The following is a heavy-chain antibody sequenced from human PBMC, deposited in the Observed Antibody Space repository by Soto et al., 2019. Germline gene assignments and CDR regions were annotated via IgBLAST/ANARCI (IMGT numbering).Heavy chain of an antibody. CDR1: GGSISSGGYY. V-gene: IGHV4-31*03. CDR3: ARDGSEQQLFSWFDP. CDR2: IYYSGST. J-gene: IGHJ5*02. Sequence: QVQLQVSGPGLEKPSQTLSLTCTVSGGSISSGGYYWSWIRQHPGKGLEWIGYIYYSGSTYYNPSLKSRVTISVDTSKNQFSLKLSSVTAADTAVYYCARDGSEQQLFSWFDPWGQGTLVTVSS. D-gene: IGHD6-13*01.